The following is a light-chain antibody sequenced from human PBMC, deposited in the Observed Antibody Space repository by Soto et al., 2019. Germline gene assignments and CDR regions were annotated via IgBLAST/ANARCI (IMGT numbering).Light chain of an antibody. CDR3: QEAISFT. CDR1: QPVSSW. J-gene: IGKJ4*01. CDR2: AIS. Sequence: DIQMTQSPSSVSASVGDRVTITCRASQPVSSWLAWYQQKPGEAPKLLIYAISSLQTGVPSRFSGSGSGTDFTLTISSLQPEDFASYYSQEAISFTFGGGTKVEI. V-gene: IGKV1-12*02.